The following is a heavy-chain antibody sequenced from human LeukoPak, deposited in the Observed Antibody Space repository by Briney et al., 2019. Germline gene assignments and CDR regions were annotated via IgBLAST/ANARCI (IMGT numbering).Heavy chain of an antibody. CDR1: GFTVSSNY. V-gene: IGHV3-53*01. J-gene: IGHJ3*02. CDR2: IYSGGST. CDR3: ASTVGATTLYAFDI. D-gene: IGHD1-26*01. Sequence: SGGSLRLSCAASGFTVSSNYMSWVRQAPGKGLEWVSVIYSGGSTYYADSVKGRFTISRDNSKNTLYLQMNSLRAEDTAVYYCASTVGATTLYAFDIWGQGTMVTVSS.